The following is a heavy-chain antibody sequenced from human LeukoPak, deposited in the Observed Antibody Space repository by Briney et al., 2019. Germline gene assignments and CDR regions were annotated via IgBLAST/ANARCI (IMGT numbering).Heavy chain of an antibody. J-gene: IGHJ6*04. Sequence: PGGSLRLSRAASGFTFSSYWKHWVRQAPGKGLVWVSRINSDGSSTTYADSVKGRFTISRDNSKNTLYLQMNSLRAEDTAVYYCASSLYGEDYYYYGMDVWGKGTTVTVSS. V-gene: IGHV3-74*01. D-gene: IGHD4-17*01. CDR1: GFTFSSYW. CDR3: ASSLYGEDYYYYGMDV. CDR2: INSDGSST.